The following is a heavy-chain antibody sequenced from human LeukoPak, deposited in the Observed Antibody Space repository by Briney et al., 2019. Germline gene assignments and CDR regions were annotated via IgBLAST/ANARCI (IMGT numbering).Heavy chain of an antibody. Sequence: SETLSLTCTVSGGSISSSSYYWGWIRQPPGKGLEWIGRIYTSGSTNYNPSLKSRVTISVDTSKNQFSLKLNSVTAADTAVYYCARGANNWFDPWGQGTLVTVSS. CDR3: ARGANNWFDP. CDR1: GGSISSSSYY. CDR2: IYTSGST. J-gene: IGHJ5*02. V-gene: IGHV4-61*02.